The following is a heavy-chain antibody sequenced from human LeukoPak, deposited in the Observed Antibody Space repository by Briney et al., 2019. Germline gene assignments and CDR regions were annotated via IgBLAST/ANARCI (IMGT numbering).Heavy chain of an antibody. D-gene: IGHD3-3*01. CDR2: VYTSGST. V-gene: IGHV4-4*07. CDR1: GGSISRYY. CDR3: ARARNYYDFWSGYPRDMDV. J-gene: IGHJ6*03. Sequence: SETLSLTCTVSGGSISRYYWSWIRQPAGKGLEWIGRVYTSGSTTYNPSLKSRVTMSIDTSKNQFSLKLSSVTAADTAVYYCARARNYYDFWSGYPRDMDVWGKGTTVAISS.